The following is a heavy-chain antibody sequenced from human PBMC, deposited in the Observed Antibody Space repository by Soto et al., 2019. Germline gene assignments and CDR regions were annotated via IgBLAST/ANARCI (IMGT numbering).Heavy chain of an antibody. CDR1: GFTFSSYD. CDR3: ARGGYSTPFDY. J-gene: IGHJ4*02. Sequence: EVQLLESGGGLVQPGGSLRLSCAASGFTFSSYDMTWVRQAPGKGLEWASTVRASGSSTYYADSVKGRFTISRDNSKNTLFLHMNSLGAEDTAVYYCARGGYSTPFDYWGLGTLVTVSS. D-gene: IGHD4-4*01. CDR2: VRASGSST. V-gene: IGHV3-23*01.